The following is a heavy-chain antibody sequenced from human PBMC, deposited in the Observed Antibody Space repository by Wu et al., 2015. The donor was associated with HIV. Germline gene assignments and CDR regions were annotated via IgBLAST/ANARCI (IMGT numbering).Heavy chain of an antibody. CDR2: ISAYSGGT. CDR1: GYTFTSYG. V-gene: IGHV1-18*01. D-gene: IGHD1-26*01. J-gene: IGHJ4*02. CDR3: ASGSYADFDY. Sequence: QVQLVQSGAEVKKPGASVKVSCKASGYTFTSYGISWVRQAPGQGLEWMGWISAYSGGTNYAQKFQGRVTMTRDTSISTAYMELTRLRSDDTAVYYCASGSYADFDYWGLGTLVTVSS.